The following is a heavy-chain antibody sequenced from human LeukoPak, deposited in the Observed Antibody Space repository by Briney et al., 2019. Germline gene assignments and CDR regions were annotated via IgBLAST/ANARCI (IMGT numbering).Heavy chain of an antibody. D-gene: IGHD3-22*01. CDR1: GITISNYG. V-gene: IGHV3-23*01. Sequence: PGGSLRLSCAVSGITISNYGMSWVRQAPGKGLEWGAGISDSGGRTNYADSVKGRFTISRDNPKNTLYLQMNSLRPEDTAVYFCAKRGVVIRVILVGFHKEAYYFDSWGQGVLVTVSS. CDR2: ISDSGGRT. CDR3: AKRGVVIRVILVGFHKEAYYFDS. J-gene: IGHJ4*02.